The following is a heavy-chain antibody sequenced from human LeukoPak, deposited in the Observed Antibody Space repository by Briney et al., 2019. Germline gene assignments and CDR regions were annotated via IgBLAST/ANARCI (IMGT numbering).Heavy chain of an antibody. J-gene: IGHJ3*02. CDR2: INPNSGGT. Sequence: ASVKVSCKASGYTFTGYYMHWVRQAPGQGLEWMGWINPNSGGTNYAQKFQGRVTMTRDTSISTAYMELSRLRSDDTAVYYCARDYYYDSSGYGDALGIWGQGTMVTVSS. CDR3: ARDYYYDSSGYGDALGI. V-gene: IGHV1-2*02. D-gene: IGHD3-22*01. CDR1: GYTFTGYY.